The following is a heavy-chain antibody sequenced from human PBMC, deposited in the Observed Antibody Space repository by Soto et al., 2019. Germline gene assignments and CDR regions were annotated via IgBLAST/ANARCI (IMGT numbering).Heavy chain of an antibody. CDR1: GGSISSGGYY. CDR3: ARDFWSGYQHYFDY. J-gene: IGHJ4*02. CDR2: IYYSGST. Sequence: SETLSLTCTVSGGSISSGGYYWSWIRQHPGKGLEWIGYIYYSGSTYYNPSLKSRVTISVDTSKNQFSLKLSSVTAADTAVYYCARDFWSGYQHYFDYWGQGTLVTVSS. V-gene: IGHV4-31*03. D-gene: IGHD3-3*01.